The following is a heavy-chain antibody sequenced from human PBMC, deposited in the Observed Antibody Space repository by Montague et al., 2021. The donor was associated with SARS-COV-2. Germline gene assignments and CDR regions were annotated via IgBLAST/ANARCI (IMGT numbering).Heavy chain of an antibody. D-gene: IGHD5-12*01. CDR3: ARFLSGYDFGAFYFDY. CDR1: GFIFGDYW. V-gene: IGHV3-7*01. CDR2: IKLDGSEQ. Sequence: SLRLSCAASGFIFGDYWMSWVRQAPGKGLEWVANIKLDGSEQYYMDSVKGRFTVSRDNARNSLSLQMNSLRAEDTAVYYCARFLSGYDFGAFYFDYWGQGTLVTVSS. J-gene: IGHJ4*02.